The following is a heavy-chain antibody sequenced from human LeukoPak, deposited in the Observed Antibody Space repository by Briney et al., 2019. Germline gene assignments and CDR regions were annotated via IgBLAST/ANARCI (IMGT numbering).Heavy chain of an antibody. J-gene: IGHJ4*02. Sequence: GASVKVSCKASGYTFTSYGISWVRQAPGQGLEWMGWTSAYNGNTNYAQKLQGRVTMTTDTSTSTAYMELRSLRSDDTAVYYCARDNLQAAAGPSFDYWGQGTLVTVSS. CDR3: ARDNLQAAAGPSFDY. D-gene: IGHD6-13*01. CDR1: GYTFTSYG. V-gene: IGHV1-18*01. CDR2: TSAYNGNT.